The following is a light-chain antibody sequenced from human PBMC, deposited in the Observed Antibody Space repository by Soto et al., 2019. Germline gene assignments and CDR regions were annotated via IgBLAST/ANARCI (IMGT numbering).Light chain of an antibody. CDR1: QSVSSSY. V-gene: IGKV3-20*01. CDR2: DTS. Sequence: EIVLTQSPGTLSLSPGERATLSCTASQSVSSSYLAWYQQKPGQAPRLLIYDTSSRSTGIPDRFSGRWSGTDFTLAISRLEPEDFAVYYCQQCGSSPSFGQGTKVELK. CDR3: QQCGSSPS. J-gene: IGKJ1*01.